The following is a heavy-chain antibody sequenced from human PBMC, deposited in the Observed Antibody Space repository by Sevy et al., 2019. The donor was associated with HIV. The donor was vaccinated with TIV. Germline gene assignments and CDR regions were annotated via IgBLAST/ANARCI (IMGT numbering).Heavy chain of an antibody. V-gene: IGHV3-48*04. CDR3: ARVAWQLLLDY. CDR2: ISSSSGTI. Sequence: GGSLRLSCAASGFTFSSHSMNWVRQAPGKGLEWVSYISSSSGTIFYADSVKGRFTISRDNAKNSLYLQVSSLRAEDTAVYYCARVAWQLLLDYWGQRTLVTVSS. D-gene: IGHD3-22*01. CDR1: GFTFSSHS. J-gene: IGHJ4*02.